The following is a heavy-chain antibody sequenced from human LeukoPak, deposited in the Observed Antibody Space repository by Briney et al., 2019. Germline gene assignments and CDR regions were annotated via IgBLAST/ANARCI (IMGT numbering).Heavy chain of an antibody. CDR2: IYYSGST. CDR1: GGSISSSSYS. D-gene: IGHD2-15*01. J-gene: IGHJ6*02. Sequence: SETLSLACTVSGGSISSSSYSWGWIRQPPGKGLEWIGSIYYSGSTYYNPSLKSRVTISVDTSKNQFSLKLSSVTAADTAVYYCARSGSWPYCSGGSCYSKSYYGMDVWGQGTTVTVSS. CDR3: ARSGSWPYCSGGSCYSKSYYGMDV. V-gene: IGHV4-39*07.